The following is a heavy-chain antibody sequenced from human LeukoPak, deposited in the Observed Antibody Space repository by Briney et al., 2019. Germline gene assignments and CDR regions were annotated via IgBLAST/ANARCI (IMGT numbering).Heavy chain of an antibody. CDR3: ARNRAGGIFGY. V-gene: IGHV4-59*01. CDR1: GGSISSYY. J-gene: IGHJ4*02. Sequence: PSETLSLTCTVSGGSISSYYWSWIRQPPGKGLEWIGYIYYSGSTNYNPSLKSRVTISVDTSKNQFSLKLSSVTAADTAVYYCARNRAGGIFGYWGQGTLVTVSS. CDR2: IYYSGST.